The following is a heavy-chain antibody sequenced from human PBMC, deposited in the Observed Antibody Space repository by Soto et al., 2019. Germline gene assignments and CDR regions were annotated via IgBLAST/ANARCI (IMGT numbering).Heavy chain of an antibody. D-gene: IGHD3-3*01. Sequence: GGSLRLSCAASGFTFSGYSLNWVRQAPGKGLEWVSSISSSSSYIYYADSMKGRFTISRDNAKNSLYLQMNSLRAEDTAVYYCAREVMFWSGYYHYYFDYWGQGTLVTVSS. J-gene: IGHJ4*02. CDR1: GFTFSGYS. V-gene: IGHV3-21*01. CDR3: AREVMFWSGYYHYYFDY. CDR2: ISSSSSYI.